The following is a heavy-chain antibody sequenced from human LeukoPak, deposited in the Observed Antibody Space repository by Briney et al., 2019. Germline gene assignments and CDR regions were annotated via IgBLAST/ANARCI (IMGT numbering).Heavy chain of an antibody. CDR3: ARVDSSSWYRIDY. CDR1: GGSISSYY. Sequence: SETLSLTCTVSGGSISSYYWSWIRQPLGKGLEWIGYIHYSGSTNYNPSLKSRVTISVDTSKNQFSLKLSSVTAADTAVYYCARVDSSSWYRIDYWGQGTLVTVSS. V-gene: IGHV4-59*01. J-gene: IGHJ4*02. CDR2: IHYSGST. D-gene: IGHD6-13*01.